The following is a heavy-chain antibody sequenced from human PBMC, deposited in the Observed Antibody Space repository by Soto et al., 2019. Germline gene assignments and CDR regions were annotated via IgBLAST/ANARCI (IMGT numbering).Heavy chain of an antibody. CDR3: AKHSEYQLVSWFDP. CDR1: GFTFSDNA. J-gene: IGHJ5*02. D-gene: IGHD6-13*01. V-gene: IGHV3-23*01. Sequence: EVQLLESGGGLVQPGGSLRLSCAASGFTFSDNAMRWVRQSPGKGLEWVSGVSAGGSNTYYADSVKGRFTISRDNSKNTLHLLMSSLRAEDTAIYYCAKHSEYQLVSWFDPWGQGTLVTVSS. CDR2: VSAGGSNT.